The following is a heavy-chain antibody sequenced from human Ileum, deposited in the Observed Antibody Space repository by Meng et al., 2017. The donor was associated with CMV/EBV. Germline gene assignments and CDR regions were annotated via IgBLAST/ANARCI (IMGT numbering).Heavy chain of an antibody. CDR1: GFTFGDYA. D-gene: IGHD1-26*01. Sequence: GESLKISCTSSGFTFGDYAMSWVRQAPGKGLEWVGFIKSRTYRGTAEYAAAVKGRFTISRDDSKSIAYLQMNSLKTEDTAVYYCSRCGRATYGMDVWGQGTTVTVSS. CDR2: IKSRTYRGTA. J-gene: IGHJ6*02. CDR3: SRCGRATYGMDV. V-gene: IGHV3-49*04.